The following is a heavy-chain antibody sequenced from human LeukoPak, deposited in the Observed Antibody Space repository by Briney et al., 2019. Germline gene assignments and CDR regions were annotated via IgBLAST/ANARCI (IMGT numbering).Heavy chain of an antibody. V-gene: IGHV1-18*01. J-gene: IGHJ4*02. CDR1: GYTFTTYG. D-gene: IGHD7-27*01. Sequence: GASVKVSCKASGYTFTTYGIGWVRQAPGQGLEWMGWISAYNSNAIYAQKFQGRVTMTTDTSTTTAYMELRSLRSDDTAVYYCARVHGDPDFDYWGQGTLVTVSS. CDR2: ISAYNSNA. CDR3: ARVHGDPDFDY.